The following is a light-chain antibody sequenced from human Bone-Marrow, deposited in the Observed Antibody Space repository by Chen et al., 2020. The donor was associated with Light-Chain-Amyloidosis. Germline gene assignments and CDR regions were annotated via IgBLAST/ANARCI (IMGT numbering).Light chain of an antibody. J-gene: IGKJ2*01. V-gene: IGKV2-28*01. CDR1: QSLLYSNGYNY. CDR2: LGS. Sequence: DIVMTQSPLSLPVTPGEPASISCRSSQSLLYSNGYNYLDWYLQKPGQSPQLLFYLGSTRASGVPDRFSGSGSGTDFTLKISRVEAEDVGVYYCMQALQTPMYTFGQGTKLEIK. CDR3: MQALQTPMYT.